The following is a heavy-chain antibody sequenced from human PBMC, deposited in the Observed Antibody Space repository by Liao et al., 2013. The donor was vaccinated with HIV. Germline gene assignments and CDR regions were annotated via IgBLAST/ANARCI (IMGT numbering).Heavy chain of an antibody. CDR1: DGSFSRFY. D-gene: IGHD3-16*02. V-gene: IGHV4-34*01. Sequence: QVQLQQWGAGLLRPSETLSLSCTVYDGSFSRFYWSWIRQPPGKGLEWIGEINHSGFTNYNPSLKSRLTVSADTSKNQFSLKLSSVTAADTAVYYCAGGELSLLGWGQGTLVTVSS. J-gene: IGHJ4*02. CDR3: AGGELSLLG. CDR2: INHSGFT.